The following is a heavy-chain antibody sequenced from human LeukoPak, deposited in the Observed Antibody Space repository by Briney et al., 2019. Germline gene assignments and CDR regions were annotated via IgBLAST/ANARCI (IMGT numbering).Heavy chain of an antibody. CDR3: ARHWVTVRFLEWYPLYFDY. V-gene: IGHV4-39*01. CDR1: GDSISSAGYY. D-gene: IGHD3-3*01. J-gene: IGHJ4*02. CDR2: IYYSGST. Sequence: PSQTLSLTCTVSGDSISSAGYYWGWIRQPPGKGLEWIGSIYYSGSTYYNPSLKSRVTISVDTSKNQFSLKLSSVTAADTAVYYCARHWVTVRFLEWYPLYFDYWGQGTLVTVSS.